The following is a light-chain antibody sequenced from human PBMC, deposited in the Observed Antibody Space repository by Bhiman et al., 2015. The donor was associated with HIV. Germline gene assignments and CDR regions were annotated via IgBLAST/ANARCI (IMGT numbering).Light chain of an antibody. CDR3: QVWDSSTRVV. J-gene: IGLJ2*01. CDR2: RDT. Sequence: SYELTQPPSVSVAPGKTATITCGGNNIGSKILHWYQQKPGQAPVLVIYRDTNRPSGIPERFSGSNSGNTATLTISRAQAVDEADYYCQVWDSSTRVVFGGGTKLTVL. CDR1: NIGSKI. V-gene: IGLV3-9*01.